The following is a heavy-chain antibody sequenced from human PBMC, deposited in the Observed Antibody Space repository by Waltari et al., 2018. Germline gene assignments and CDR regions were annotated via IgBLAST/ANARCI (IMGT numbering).Heavy chain of an antibody. CDR1: GFTFSRYA. CDR3: TTNGGSTWPPR. V-gene: IGHV3-30*01. Sequence: QVQLVASGGGLVQPGRSLRLSCSASGFTFSRYALHLVRQAPGKGLEWVAVISYDGSDKYYADSVKGRFTISRDNSKNTLYLQMNSLKIEDTAFYYCTTNGGSTWPPRWGQGTLVTVSS. D-gene: IGHD6-13*01. J-gene: IGHJ4*02. CDR2: ISYDGSDK.